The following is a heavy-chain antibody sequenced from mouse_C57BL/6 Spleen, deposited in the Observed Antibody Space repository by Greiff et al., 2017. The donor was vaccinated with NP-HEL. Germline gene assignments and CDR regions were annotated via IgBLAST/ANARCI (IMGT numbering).Heavy chain of an antibody. V-gene: IGHV3-6*01. D-gene: IGHD2-4*01. CDR1: GYSITSGYY. Sequence: EVQLVESGPGLVKPSQSLSLTCSVTGYSITSGYYWNWIRQFPGNKLEWMGYISYDGSNNYNPSLKNRISITRDTSKNQFFLKLNSVTTEDTATYYCARVGDYDRYYFDYWGQGTTLTVSS. CDR2: ISYDGSN. CDR3: ARVGDYDRYYFDY. J-gene: IGHJ2*01.